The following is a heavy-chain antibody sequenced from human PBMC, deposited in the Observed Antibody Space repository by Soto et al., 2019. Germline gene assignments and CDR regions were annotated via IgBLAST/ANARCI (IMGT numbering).Heavy chain of an antibody. D-gene: IGHD4-4*01. Sequence: EVQLVESGGGLVKPGGSLRLSCAASGFTFSSYSMNWVRQPPGKGLEWVSSISSSSSYIYYADSVKGRFTISRDNAKNSLYLQMNSLRAEDTALYYCARDQSTVTTNYYYYYGMDVWGQGTTVTVSS. J-gene: IGHJ6*02. CDR1: GFTFSSYS. CDR3: ARDQSTVTTNYYYYYGMDV. V-gene: IGHV3-21*01. CDR2: ISSSSSYI.